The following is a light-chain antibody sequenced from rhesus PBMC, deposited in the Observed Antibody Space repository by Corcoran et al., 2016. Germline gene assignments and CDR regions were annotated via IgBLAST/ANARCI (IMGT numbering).Light chain of an antibody. J-gene: IGKJ4*01. V-gene: IGKV3-10*01. CDR2: DTT. CDR3: YQHSRGFT. Sequence: QVILTQSPATLSLSPGERATLSCRASQSVSSYLAWYQQKPGQTPRPLIYDTTNRATGIPDRLSGSGSGTDFPLTISSLEPEDVGVYHCYQHSRGFTFGGGTKVELK. CDR1: QSVSSY.